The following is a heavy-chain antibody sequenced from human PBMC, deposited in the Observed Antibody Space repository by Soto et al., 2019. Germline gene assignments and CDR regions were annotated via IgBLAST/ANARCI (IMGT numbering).Heavy chain of an antibody. V-gene: IGHV3-30*18. D-gene: IGHD4-17*01. J-gene: IGHJ4*02. CDR1: GFTFSSYG. CDR2: ISYDGSNK. Sequence: QVQLVESGGGVVQPERSLRLSCAASGFTFSSYGMHWVRQAPGKGLEWVAVISYDGSNKYYADSVKGRFTISRDNSKNTLYLQMNSLRAEDTAVYYCAKEKTTVTTTFDYWGQGTLVTVSS. CDR3: AKEKTTVTTTFDY.